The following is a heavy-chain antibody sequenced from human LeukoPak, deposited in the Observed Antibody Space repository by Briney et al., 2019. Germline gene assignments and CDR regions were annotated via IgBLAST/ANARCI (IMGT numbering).Heavy chain of an antibody. Sequence: GGSLRLSCAASGFTFSTYAMSWVRQAPGKGLEWVSAISGSGDITYLADSVKDRFTISRDNSKNTLYLQMNSLKTEDTAVYYCTTWVPYSNYRGVDYWGQGTLVTVSS. V-gene: IGHV3-23*01. D-gene: IGHD4-11*01. CDR1: GFTFSTYA. CDR2: ISGSGDIT. J-gene: IGHJ4*02. CDR3: TTWVPYSNYRGVDY.